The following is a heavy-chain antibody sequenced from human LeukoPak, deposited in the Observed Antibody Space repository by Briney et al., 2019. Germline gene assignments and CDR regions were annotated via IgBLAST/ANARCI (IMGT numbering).Heavy chain of an antibody. D-gene: IGHD6-19*01. V-gene: IGHV1-18*01. CDR3: ARDTLAGTGGLNWFDP. CDR1: GYTFTSYG. CDR2: ISAYNGNT. Sequence: ASVKVSCKASGYTFTSYGISWVRQAPGQGLEWMGWISAYNGNTNYAQKLRGRVTMTTDTSTSTAYMELRSLRSDDTAVYYCARDTLAGTGGLNWFDPWGQGTLVTVSS. J-gene: IGHJ5*02.